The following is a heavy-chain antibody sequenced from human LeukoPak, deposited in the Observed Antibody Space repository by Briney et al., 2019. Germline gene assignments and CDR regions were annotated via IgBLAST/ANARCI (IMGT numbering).Heavy chain of an antibody. D-gene: IGHD2-2*01. V-gene: IGHV5-51*01. J-gene: IGHJ6*02. CDR1: GYSFTSYW. CDR2: TYPGDSDT. Sequence: GESLQISCQGSGYSFTSYWIGWVRQMPGKGLEWMGITYPGDSDTRYSPSFQGQVTISADKSVSTAYLQCSSLKASDTAMYYCARRTYCSSTSCRNYYGMDVWGQGTTDTVSS. CDR3: ARRTYCSSTSCRNYYGMDV.